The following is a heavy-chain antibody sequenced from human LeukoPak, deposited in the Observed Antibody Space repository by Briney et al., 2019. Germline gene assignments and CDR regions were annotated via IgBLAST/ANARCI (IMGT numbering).Heavy chain of an antibody. CDR2: IYYSGST. J-gene: IGHJ4*02. CDR3: ATLAAAGTGGDY. V-gene: IGHV4-59*01. CDR1: GGSISSYY. Sequence: SETLSLTCTVSGGSISSYYWSWIRQPPGKGLEWIGYIYYSGSTNYNPSLTSRVTISVDTSKNQFSLKLSSVTAADTAVYYCATLAAAGTGGDYWGQGTLVTVSS. D-gene: IGHD6-13*01.